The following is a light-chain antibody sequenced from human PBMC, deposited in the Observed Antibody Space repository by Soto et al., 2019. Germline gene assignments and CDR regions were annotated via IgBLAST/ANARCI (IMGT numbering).Light chain of an antibody. CDR2: GAS. CDR3: QRYYISPFP. Sequence: EIVLTQSPGTLSLSPGERATLSCRASQSVSSTYLAWYQQKPGQAPRLLIYGASSRATGIPDRFSGSGSGTDFTLAIIRLEPEDFAVYYCQRYYISPFPFGHGTNLEIK. J-gene: IGKJ2*01. V-gene: IGKV3-20*01. CDR1: QSVSSTY.